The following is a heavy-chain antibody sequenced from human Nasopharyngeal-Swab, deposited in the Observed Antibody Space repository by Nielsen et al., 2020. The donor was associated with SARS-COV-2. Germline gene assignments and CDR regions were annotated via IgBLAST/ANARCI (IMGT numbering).Heavy chain of an antibody. Sequence: SVKVSCKASGGIFSSYAISWVRQAPGQGLEWMGRIIPILGIANYAQKFQGRVTITADKSTSTAYMELSSLRSEDTAVYYCARDRDLYYYDSSGYYYGGNLDYWGQGTLVTVSS. CDR3: ARDRDLYYYDSSGYYYGGNLDY. D-gene: IGHD3-22*01. J-gene: IGHJ4*02. CDR1: GGIFSSYA. CDR2: IIPILGIA. V-gene: IGHV1-69*04.